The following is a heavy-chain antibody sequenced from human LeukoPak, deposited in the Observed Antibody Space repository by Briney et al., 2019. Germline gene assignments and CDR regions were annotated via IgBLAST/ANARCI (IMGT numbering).Heavy chain of an antibody. V-gene: IGHV4-59*08. CDR2: VYNSGST. CDR3: ATNAGPAALNVIDI. CDR1: GVSISRHL. J-gene: IGHJ3*02. Sequence: PSETLPLTCVVSGVSISRHLWSWIRQPPGMGPQWIGFVYNSGSTDYNPSLKGRVTISADTSKNQFSLKLSSVTASDTAVYYCATNAGPAALNVIDIWGLGTMVTVSS. D-gene: IGHD2-2*01.